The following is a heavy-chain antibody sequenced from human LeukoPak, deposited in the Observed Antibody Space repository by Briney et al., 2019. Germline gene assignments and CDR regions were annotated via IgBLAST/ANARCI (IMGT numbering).Heavy chain of an antibody. CDR2: ISWNSDTI. D-gene: IGHD5-12*01. CDR3: ATNGGGDSGYGNFDS. V-gene: IGHV3-9*01. Sequence: GGSLRLSCAVSGFTFDDYAMHWVRQVPGKGLEWVSGISWNSDTIDLADSVKGRFTISRDNAKNSLYLQMNRLRAEDTALYYCATNGGGDSGYGNFDSWGQGTLVTVSS. J-gene: IGHJ4*02. CDR1: GFTFDDYA.